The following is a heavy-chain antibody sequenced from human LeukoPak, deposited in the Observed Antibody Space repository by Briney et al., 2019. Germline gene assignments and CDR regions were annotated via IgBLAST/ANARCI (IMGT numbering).Heavy chain of an antibody. CDR3: AREEACSGGSCYYGMDV. CDR1: GGSFSSYY. D-gene: IGHD2-15*01. V-gene: IGHV4-59*01. CDR2: IYYSGST. Sequence: PSETLSLTGAVYGGSFSSYYWSWIRQPPGKGLEWIGYIYYSGSTNYNPSLKSRVTISVDTSKNQFSLKLSSVTAADTAVYYCAREEACSGGSCYYGMDVWGQGTTVTVSS. J-gene: IGHJ6*02.